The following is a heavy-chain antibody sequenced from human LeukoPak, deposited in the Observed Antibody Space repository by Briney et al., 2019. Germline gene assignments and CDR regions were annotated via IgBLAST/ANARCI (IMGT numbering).Heavy chain of an antibody. D-gene: IGHD6-13*01. V-gene: IGHV4-59*08. CDR1: GASITVSN. Sequence: SESLSLTCTVPGASITVSNWCWVRQPPRKGLGRIGFVSYSGSANYNYTLKSRVTISVDPSKNQFSLSRTSVTAADTAVDYCARPVSSSWLDAVDIWGQGTMVTVSS. J-gene: IGHJ3*02. CDR2: VSYSGSA. CDR3: ARPVSSSWLDAVDI.